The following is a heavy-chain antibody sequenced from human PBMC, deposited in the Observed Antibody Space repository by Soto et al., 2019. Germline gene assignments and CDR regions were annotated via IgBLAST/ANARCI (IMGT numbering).Heavy chain of an antibody. CDR2: INAGNGNT. D-gene: IGHD3-22*01. CDR1: GYTFTSYA. CDR3: ARDTYYYDSSGYSQYYFDY. J-gene: IGHJ4*02. Sequence: GASVKVSCKASGYTFTSYAMHWVRQAPGQRLEWMGWINAGNGNTKYSQKFQGRVTITRDTSASTAYMELSSLRSEDTAVYYCARDTYYYDSSGYSQYYFDYWGQGTLVTVSS. V-gene: IGHV1-3*01.